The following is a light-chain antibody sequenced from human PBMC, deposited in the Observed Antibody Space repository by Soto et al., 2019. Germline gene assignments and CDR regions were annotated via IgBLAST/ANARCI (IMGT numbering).Light chain of an antibody. J-gene: IGKJ5*01. V-gene: IGKV1-39*01. Sequence: QRTQRPSSLDASYGDRVRITCRASQSISIWLAWYQQNPGKAPKLLIYKACILQSGVPSRFSGSGSGTDFTLTISSLQPEDFATYYCQQSYSTPPAFSQGPRLEIK. CDR3: QQSYSTPPA. CDR2: KAC. CDR1: QSISIW.